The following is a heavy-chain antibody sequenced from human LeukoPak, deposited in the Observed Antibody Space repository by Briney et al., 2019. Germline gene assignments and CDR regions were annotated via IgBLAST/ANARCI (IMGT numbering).Heavy chain of an antibody. CDR3: ARDPDIAVASVDY. CDR1: GFTFSSYA. J-gene: IGHJ4*02. Sequence: GGSLRLFHAASGFTFSSYAVHCVRQAPGKGLEWVAVISYDGSNKYYADSVKGRFTISRDNSKNTLYLQMNSLRAEDTAVYYCARDPDIAVASVDYSCQG. V-gene: IGHV3-30-3*01. CDR2: ISYDGSNK. D-gene: IGHD6-19*01.